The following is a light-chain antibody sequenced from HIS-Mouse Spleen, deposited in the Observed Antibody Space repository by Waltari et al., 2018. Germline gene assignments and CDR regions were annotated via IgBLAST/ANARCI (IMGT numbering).Light chain of an antibody. J-gene: IGLJ1*01. CDR1: SSDVGGYNY. CDR2: DVS. V-gene: IGLV2-11*01. Sequence: QSALTQPRSVSGSPGQSVTISCTGTSSDVGGYNYVSWYQQHPGKATKLIIYDVSKRPPGVPDPFSGSKSGNTASLTISGLQAEDEADYYCCSYAGSYTGVFGTGTKVTVL. CDR3: CSYAGSYTGV.